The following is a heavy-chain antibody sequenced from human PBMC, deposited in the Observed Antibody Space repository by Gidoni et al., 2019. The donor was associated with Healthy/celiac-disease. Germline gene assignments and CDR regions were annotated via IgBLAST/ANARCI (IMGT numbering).Heavy chain of an antibody. V-gene: IGHV3-30*18. D-gene: IGHD1-26*01. Sequence: QVQLVESGGGVVQPGRSLRLPCGASGGTFSSYGMHWVRQAPGKGLEWVAVISYDGSNKYYADSVKGRFTISRDNSKNTLYLQMNSLRAEDTAVYYCAKDEWELGSAPDWGQGTLFTVSS. J-gene: IGHJ4*02. CDR1: GGTFSSYG. CDR2: ISYDGSNK. CDR3: AKDEWELGSAPD.